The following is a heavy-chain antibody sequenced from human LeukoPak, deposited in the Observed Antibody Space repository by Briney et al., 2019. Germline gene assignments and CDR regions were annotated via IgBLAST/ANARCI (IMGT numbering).Heavy chain of an antibody. J-gene: IGHJ4*02. Sequence: GASVKVSCKASRYTFTDYYMHWVRQAPGQGFDWMGWINPNDGDTNYAQKFQGRVTMTRDTSISTAHMEVSRLRSDDTAVYYCARANFLYCSSTTCLFDYWGQGTLVTVSS. CDR2: INPNDGDT. CDR3: ARANFLYCSSTTCLFDY. V-gene: IGHV1-2*02. CDR1: RYTFTDYY. D-gene: IGHD2-2*01.